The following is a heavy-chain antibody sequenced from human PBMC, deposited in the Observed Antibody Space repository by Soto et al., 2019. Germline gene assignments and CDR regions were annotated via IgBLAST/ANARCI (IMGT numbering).Heavy chain of an antibody. J-gene: IGHJ6*02. CDR2: IYSGGST. CDR3: ARDPPATRHGMDV. Sequence: GSLRLSCAASGFTVSSNYMSWVCQAPGKGLEWVSVIYSGGSTYYADSVRGRFTISRDNSKNTLYLQMKSLRAEDTAVYYCARDPPATRHGMDVWGQGTTVTVPS. V-gene: IGHV3-53*01. CDR1: GFTVSSNY.